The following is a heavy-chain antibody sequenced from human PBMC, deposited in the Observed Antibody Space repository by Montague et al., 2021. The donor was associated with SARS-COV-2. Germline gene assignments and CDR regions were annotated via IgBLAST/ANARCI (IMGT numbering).Heavy chain of an antibody. CDR1: GDSIMPADC. Sequence: SETLSLTCAVSGDSIMPADCWSWVRQPPGQGLEWIGEIYQRVSTNYNPSLKSRVSMSVDKSKNQVSLELYSVTAGDTALYYCARLVVGGTYRHTRWFDPWGQGTLVTVFS. V-gene: IGHV4-4*02. J-gene: IGHJ5*02. D-gene: IGHD3-16*02. CDR2: IYQRVST. CDR3: ARLVVGGTYRHTRWFDP.